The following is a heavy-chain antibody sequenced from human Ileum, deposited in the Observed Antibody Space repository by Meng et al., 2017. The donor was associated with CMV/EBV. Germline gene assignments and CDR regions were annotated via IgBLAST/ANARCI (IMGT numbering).Heavy chain of an antibody. J-gene: IGHJ3*02. D-gene: IGHD4/OR15-4a*01. CDR2: ISGSGSST. CDR3: AKISDYNIWGAFDI. V-gene: IGHV3-23*01. CDR1: GFTFSSSA. Sequence: GESLKISCAASGFTFSSSAMTWVRQAPGKGLEWVAFISGSGSSTDYADSVKGRFTISRDNSKNMLHLQMDNLRAEDTAVYYCAKISDYNIWGAFDIWGQGALVTVSS.